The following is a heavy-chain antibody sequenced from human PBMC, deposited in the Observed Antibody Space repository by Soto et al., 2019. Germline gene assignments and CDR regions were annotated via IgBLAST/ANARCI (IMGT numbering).Heavy chain of an antibody. Sequence: QVQLVESGGGVVQPGRSLRLSCAASGFSFRSYAMHWVRQAPGKGLEWVAVMSYDGSDKDYADSVKGRFTISRDNSKNPPFPPMSSLRAEDTAVYYCARARLDTPALEYWGQGTLVTVSS. CDR1: GFSFRSYA. D-gene: IGHD2-2*01. CDR2: MSYDGSDK. CDR3: ARARLDTPALEY. V-gene: IGHV3-30*14. J-gene: IGHJ4*02.